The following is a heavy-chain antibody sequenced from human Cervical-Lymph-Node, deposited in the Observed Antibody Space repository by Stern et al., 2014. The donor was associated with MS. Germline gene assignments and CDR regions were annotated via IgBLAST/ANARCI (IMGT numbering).Heavy chain of an antibody. CDR2: TFDISGKA. J-gene: IGHJ2*01. V-gene: IGHV1-69*01. CDR1: GATFRNYA. Sequence: QVQLVESGAEVKKPGSPVKVSCKASGATFRNYAVRWMRQAPGHGLEWMAGTFDISGKAHYAQKFQGRVTISADEFTDTAYMELTSLRSEDTAVYYCARVGAFYYDSSGYERGDYWYFDLWGRGTLVTVSS. D-gene: IGHD3-22*01. CDR3: ARVGAFYYDSSGYERGDYWYFDL.